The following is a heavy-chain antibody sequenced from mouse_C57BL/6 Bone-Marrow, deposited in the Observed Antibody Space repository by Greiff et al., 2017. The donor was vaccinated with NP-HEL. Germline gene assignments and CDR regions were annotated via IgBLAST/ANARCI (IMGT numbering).Heavy chain of an antibody. J-gene: IGHJ2*01. CDR3: ARDGLFITTVVAHFDY. D-gene: IGHD1-1*01. CDR1: GYTFTDYN. CDR2: INPNNGGT. V-gene: IGHV1-22*01. Sequence: VQLQQSGPELVKPGASVKMSCKASGYTFTDYNMHWVKQSHGKSLEWIGYINPNNGGTSYNQKFKGKATLTVNKSSSTAYMELRSLTSEDSAVYYCARDGLFITTVVAHFDYWGQGTTLTVSS.